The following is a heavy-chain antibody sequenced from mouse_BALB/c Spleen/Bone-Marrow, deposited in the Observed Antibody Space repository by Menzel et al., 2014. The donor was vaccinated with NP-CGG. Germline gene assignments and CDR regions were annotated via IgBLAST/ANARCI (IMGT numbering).Heavy chain of an antibody. J-gene: IGHJ4*01. Sequence: VQLQQSGPELARPGTSVKMSCKASGYTFTTYWMHWVKQRPGQGLGWIGMIDPSTTETKLNQKFKDKATLNVDKSSNTAYMQLSSLTSEDSAVFYCERWTLALDYWGQGTSVTVSS. CDR1: GYTFTTYW. V-gene: IGHV1-59*01. CDR3: ERWTLALDY. CDR2: IDPSTTET.